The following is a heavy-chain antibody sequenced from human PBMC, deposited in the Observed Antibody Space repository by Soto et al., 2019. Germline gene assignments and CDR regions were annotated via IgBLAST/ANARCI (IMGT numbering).Heavy chain of an antibody. CDR3: AKGIVLVPAAMSYYYGMDV. Sequence: QVQLVESGGGVVQPGRSLRLSCAASGFTFSSYGMHWVRQAPGKGLEWVAVISYDGSKKYYADSVKGRFTISRDNSKNTLYLQMNSLRAEDTAVYYCAKGIVLVPAAMSYYYGMDVWGQGTTVTVSS. J-gene: IGHJ6*02. D-gene: IGHD2-2*01. CDR1: GFTFSSYG. V-gene: IGHV3-30*18. CDR2: ISYDGSKK.